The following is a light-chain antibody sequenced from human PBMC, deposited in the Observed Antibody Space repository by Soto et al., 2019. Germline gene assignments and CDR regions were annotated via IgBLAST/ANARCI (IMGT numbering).Light chain of an antibody. CDR2: DVD. CDR3: SSYTSTKTLV. V-gene: IGLV2-14*03. J-gene: IGLJ2*01. Sequence: QSALTQPASVSGSPGQSITISCTGTSSDVGAYNYVSWYQQHPGKAPKLMIYDVDSRPSGVSNRFSGSKSGNTASLTISGLQSEDEADYYCSSYTSTKTLVFGGGTQLTVL. CDR1: SSDVGAYNY.